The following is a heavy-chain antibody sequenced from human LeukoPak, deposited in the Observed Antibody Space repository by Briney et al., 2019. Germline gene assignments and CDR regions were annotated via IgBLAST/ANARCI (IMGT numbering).Heavy chain of an antibody. Sequence: GASVKVSCKTSGYTFTSYAMHWVRQAPGQRLEWMGWINAGNGNTKYSQKFQGRVTITRDTSASTAYMELSSLRSEDTAVYYCARDSAYYYGMDVWGQGTTVTVSS. CDR3: ARDSAYYYGMDV. J-gene: IGHJ6*02. CDR1: GYTFTSYA. CDR2: INAGNGNT. V-gene: IGHV1-3*01.